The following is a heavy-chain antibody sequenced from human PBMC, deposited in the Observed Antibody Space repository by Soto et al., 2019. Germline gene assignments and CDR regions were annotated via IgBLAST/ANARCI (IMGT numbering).Heavy chain of an antibody. CDR3: ARVISSRDEYFDY. J-gene: IGHJ4*02. Sequence: VQLVESGGGLVKPGGSLRLSCAASGFTFTRYSMNWVRQAPGKGLEWIGEISHTGTTNYNPSLKSRVTMSVDKPKNQFSLNLTSVTAADTAVYYCARVISSRDEYFDYWGQGTVVTVSP. D-gene: IGHD2-2*01. CDR2: ISHTGTT. CDR1: GFTFTRYSM. V-gene: IGHV4-4*02.